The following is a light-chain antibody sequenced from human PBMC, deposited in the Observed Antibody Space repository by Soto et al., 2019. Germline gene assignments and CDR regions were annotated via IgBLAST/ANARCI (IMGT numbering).Light chain of an antibody. Sequence: EIVLTQSPGTRSLSPGERATLSCRASQSIKSSSLAWYQQRPGQAPRLLIYGASSRATGIPDKFSGSGSGTDFTLTISRLEPEDFAIYYCQQYGSSPRTFG. CDR3: QQYGSSPRT. CDR1: QSIKSSS. CDR2: GAS. V-gene: IGKV3-20*01. J-gene: IGKJ1*01.